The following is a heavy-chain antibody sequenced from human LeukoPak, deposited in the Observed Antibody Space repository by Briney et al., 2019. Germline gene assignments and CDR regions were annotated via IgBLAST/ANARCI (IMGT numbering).Heavy chain of an antibody. CDR3: AKALGSYYGLDY. CDR2: IWFGEGSQ. V-gene: IGHV3-33*08. D-gene: IGHD1-26*01. CDR1: GFSFSNSG. Sequence: AGGSLRLSCAASGFSFSNSGMHWVRQAPGKGLEWVAGIWFGEGSQYYADSVKGRFIISRDNSKNTLYLQMNSLRAEDTAVYYCAKALGSYYGLDYWGQGTLVTVSS. J-gene: IGHJ4*02.